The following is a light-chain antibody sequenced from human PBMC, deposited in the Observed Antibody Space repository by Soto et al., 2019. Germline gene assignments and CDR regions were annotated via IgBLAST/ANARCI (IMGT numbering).Light chain of an antibody. CDR1: QSVSSSY. V-gene: IGKV3-20*01. J-gene: IGKJ2*01. CDR2: GAS. Sequence: EIVLTQSPGTLSLSPGERATLSWRASQSVSSSYLAWYQQKPGQAPRLLIYGASSRATGIPDRFSGSGSGTDFTLTISRLEPEDFAVYYCQQYGPTFGQGTKLEIK. CDR3: QQYGPT.